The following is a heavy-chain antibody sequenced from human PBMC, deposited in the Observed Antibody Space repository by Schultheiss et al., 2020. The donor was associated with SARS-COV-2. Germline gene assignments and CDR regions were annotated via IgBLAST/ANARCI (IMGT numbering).Heavy chain of an antibody. D-gene: IGHD4-17*01. V-gene: IGHV4-31*03. CDR2: IYYSGST. Sequence: SETLSLTCTVSGGSISSGGYYWSWIRQHPGKGLEWIGYIYYSGSTYYNPSLKSRVTISVDTSKNQFSLKLSSVTAADTAVYYCARDDGDYPEYNWFDPWGQGTLVTVSS. CDR1: GGSISSGGYY. CDR3: ARDDGDYPEYNWFDP. J-gene: IGHJ5*02.